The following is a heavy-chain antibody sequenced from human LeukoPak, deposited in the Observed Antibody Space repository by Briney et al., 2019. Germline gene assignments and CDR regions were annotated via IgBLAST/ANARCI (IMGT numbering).Heavy chain of an antibody. Sequence: GGSLRLSCAASGFIFSSYWMSWVRQAPGKGLEWVANIKQDGSEKYYVDSVKGRFTISRDNAKNSLYLQMNSLRAEDTAVYYCARRHYYFDYWGQGTLVTVSS. CDR1: GFIFSSYW. V-gene: IGHV3-7*01. J-gene: IGHJ4*02. CDR2: IKQDGSEK. CDR3: ARRHYYFDY.